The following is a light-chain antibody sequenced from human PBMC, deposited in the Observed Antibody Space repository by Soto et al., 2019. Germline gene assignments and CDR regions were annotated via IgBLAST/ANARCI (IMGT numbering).Light chain of an antibody. J-gene: IGKJ1*01. CDR2: GAS. V-gene: IGKV3-20*01. CDR3: QQYGSSSWT. Sequence: EIVLTQSPGTLSLSPGDGATLSCRASQSVSSGYLAWYQQKPGQAPRLLIYGASRRAGGIPDRFSGSGSGTDFTLSISRLEPEDFVVYYCQQYGSSSWTFGQGTKVDIK. CDR1: QSVSSGY.